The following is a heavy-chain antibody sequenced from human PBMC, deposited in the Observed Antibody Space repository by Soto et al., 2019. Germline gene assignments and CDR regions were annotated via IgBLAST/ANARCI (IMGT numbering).Heavy chain of an antibody. CDR3: ASGDLRVVRGVIPYYYYYGMDV. Sequence: GGSLRLSCAASGFTFSSYAMHWVRQAPGKGLEWVAVISYDGSNKYYADSVKGRFTISRDNSKNTLYLQMNSLRAEDTAVYYCASGDLRVVRGVIPYYYYYGMDVWGQGTTVTVYS. CDR2: ISYDGSNK. J-gene: IGHJ6*02. V-gene: IGHV3-30-3*01. CDR1: GFTFSSYA. D-gene: IGHD3-10*01.